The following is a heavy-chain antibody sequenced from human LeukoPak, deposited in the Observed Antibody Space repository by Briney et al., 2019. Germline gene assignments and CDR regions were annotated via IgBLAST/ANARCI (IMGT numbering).Heavy chain of an antibody. CDR1: GYTFTSYG. CDR3: ARFRLRYFDWFVREGQYYFDY. Sequence: ASVKVSCKASGYTFTSYGISWVRQAPGQGLEWMGWISAYNGNTNYAQKLQGRVTMTTDTSTSTANMELRSLRSDDTAVYYCARFRLRYFDWFVREGQYYFDYWGQGTLVTVSS. J-gene: IGHJ4*02. D-gene: IGHD3-9*01. CDR2: ISAYNGNT. V-gene: IGHV1-18*01.